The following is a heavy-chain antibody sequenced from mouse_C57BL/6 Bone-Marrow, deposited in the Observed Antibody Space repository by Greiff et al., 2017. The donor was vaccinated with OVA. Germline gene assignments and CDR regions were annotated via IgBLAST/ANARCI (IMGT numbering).Heavy chain of an antibody. CDR1: GFTFSSYA. J-gene: IGHJ4*01. Sequence: EVKLMESGGGLVKPGGSLKLSCAASGFTFSSYAMSWVRQTPEKRLEWVATISDGGSYTYYPDNVKGQFTISRDNAKNNLYLQMSHLKSEDTAMYYCARDGYDGYAMDYWGQGTSVTVSS. CDR2: ISDGGSYT. V-gene: IGHV5-4*01. D-gene: IGHD2-2*01. CDR3: ARDGYDGYAMDY.